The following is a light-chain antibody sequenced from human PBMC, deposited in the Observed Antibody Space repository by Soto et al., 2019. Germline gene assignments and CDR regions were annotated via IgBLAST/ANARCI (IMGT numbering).Light chain of an antibody. J-gene: IGKJ4*01. CDR1: QSISSF. CDR3: QQANSVPLT. CDR2: NGS. V-gene: IGKV1-39*01. Sequence: IQMTKSQSSLSASLGDRVTITCRASQSISSFLNWYQQKSVKAPKLLIYNGSTLQSRVPSRFSGRGSGTDCTLTISSLQPEDFATYYCQQANSVPLTFGGGPKVDIK.